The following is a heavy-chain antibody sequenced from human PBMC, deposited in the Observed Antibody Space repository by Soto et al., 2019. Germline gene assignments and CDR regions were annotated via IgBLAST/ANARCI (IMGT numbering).Heavy chain of an antibody. CDR1: GYTFTSYA. CDR2: INAGNGNT. V-gene: IGHV1-3*01. J-gene: IGHJ6*02. CDR3: ARKGGYYYSGMDV. Sequence: ASVKVSCKASGYTFTSYAMHLVRQAPGQRLEWMGWINAGNGNTKYSQKVQGRVTITRDTSASTAYMELSSLRSEDTAVYYCARKGGYYYSGMDVWGQGTTVTVS.